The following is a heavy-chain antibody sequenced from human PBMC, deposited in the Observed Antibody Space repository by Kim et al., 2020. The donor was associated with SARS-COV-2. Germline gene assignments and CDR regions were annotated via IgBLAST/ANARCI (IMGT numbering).Heavy chain of an antibody. J-gene: IGHJ5*02. Sequence: SETLSLTCAVYGGSFSGYYWSWIRQPPGKGLEWIGEINHSGSTNYNPSLKSRVTISVDTSKNQFSLKLSSVTAADTAVYYCARGGPDIVVVPAAHIGRVGRGRNWFDPWGQGTLVTVSS. V-gene: IGHV4-34*01. CDR1: GGSFSGYY. D-gene: IGHD2-2*01. CDR3: ARGGPDIVVVPAAHIGRVGRGRNWFDP. CDR2: INHSGST.